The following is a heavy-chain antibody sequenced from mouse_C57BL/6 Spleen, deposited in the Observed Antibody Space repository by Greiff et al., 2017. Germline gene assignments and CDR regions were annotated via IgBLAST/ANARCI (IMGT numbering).Heavy chain of an antibody. CDR3: ARVSTIVGRRDAMDY. CDR2: ISSGGSYT. V-gene: IGHV5-6*01. D-gene: IGHD1-1*01. Sequence: EVQGVESGGDLVKPGGSLKLSCAASGFTFSSYGMSWVRQTPDKRLEWVATISSGGSYTYYPDSVKGRFTISRDNAKNTLYLQMSSLKSEDTAMYYCARVSTIVGRRDAMDYWGQGTSVTVSS. J-gene: IGHJ4*01. CDR1: GFTFSSYG.